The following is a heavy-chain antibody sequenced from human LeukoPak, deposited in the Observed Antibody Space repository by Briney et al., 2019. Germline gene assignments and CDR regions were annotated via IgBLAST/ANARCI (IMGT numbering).Heavy chain of an antibody. Sequence: GGSLRLSCAASGFTVSNNYISWVRQAPGKGLEWVSVIYSGGSTKYADSVKARFTISRDNSKNTVYLQMNSLRAEDTAVYYCAATGSSPDYWGQGTLVTVSS. J-gene: IGHJ4*02. D-gene: IGHD3-10*01. CDR2: IYSGGST. CDR1: GFTVSNNY. V-gene: IGHV3-53*01. CDR3: AATGSSPDY.